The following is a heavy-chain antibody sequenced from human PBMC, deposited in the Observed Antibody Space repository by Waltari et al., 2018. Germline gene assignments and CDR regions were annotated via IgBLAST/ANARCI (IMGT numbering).Heavy chain of an antibody. V-gene: IGHV4-4*02. Sequence: QLQLQHSGPGLVKPSGTLSLPGVVSGDSMAGNSWWSWVRQSPDKGLEWRGQVHRSGRTNYNPSFASRAIVSLDTSMNEFTLRILSATAADTAIYYCARDRGRGLFLDSWGQGTLVTVSP. CDR1: GDSMAGNSW. D-gene: IGHD2-15*01. J-gene: IGHJ4*02. CDR3: ARDRGRGLFLDS. CDR2: VHRSGRT.